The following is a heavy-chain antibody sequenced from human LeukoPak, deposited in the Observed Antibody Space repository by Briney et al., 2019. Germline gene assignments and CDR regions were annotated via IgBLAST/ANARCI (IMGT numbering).Heavy chain of an antibody. D-gene: IGHD3-22*01. V-gene: IGHV3-9*01. J-gene: IGHJ6*02. CDR1: GFTFDDYA. Sequence: GRSLRLSCAASGFTFDDYATHWVRQAPGKGLEWVSGISWNSGSIGYADSVKGRFTISRDNAKNSLYLQMNSLRAEDTALYYCAKDSYYDSSAYYGMDVWGQGTTVTVSS. CDR2: ISWNSGSI. CDR3: AKDSYYDSSAYYGMDV.